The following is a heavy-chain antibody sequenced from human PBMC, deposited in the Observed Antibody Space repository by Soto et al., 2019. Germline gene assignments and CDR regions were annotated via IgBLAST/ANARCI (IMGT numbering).Heavy chain of an antibody. J-gene: IGHJ3*02. CDR3: ARDRQWLRSFDAFDI. V-gene: IGHV4-59*01. Sequence: SETLSLTCTVSGGSISSYYWSWIRQPPGKGLEWIGYIYYSGSTNYNPSLKSRVTISVDASKNQFSLKLSSVTAADTAVYYCARDRQWLRSFDAFDIWGQGTMVTVSS. D-gene: IGHD5-12*01. CDR1: GGSISSYY. CDR2: IYYSGST.